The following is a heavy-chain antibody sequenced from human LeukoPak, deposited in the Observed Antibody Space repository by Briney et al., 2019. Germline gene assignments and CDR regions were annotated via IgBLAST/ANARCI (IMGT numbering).Heavy chain of an antibody. Sequence: SETLSLTCAVYGGSFSGYYWSWIRQPPGKGLVWIGEINHSGSTNYNPSLKSRVTISVDTSKNQFSLKLSSVTAADTAVYYCAGGWLLYNYYYYGMDVWGQGTTVTVSS. CDR1: GGSFSGYY. D-gene: IGHD5-12*01. CDR2: INHSGST. V-gene: IGHV4-34*01. CDR3: AGGWLLYNYYYYGMDV. J-gene: IGHJ6*02.